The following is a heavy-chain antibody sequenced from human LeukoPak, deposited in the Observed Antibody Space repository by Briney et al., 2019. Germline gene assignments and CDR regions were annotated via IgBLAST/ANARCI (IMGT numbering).Heavy chain of an antibody. CDR2: VYYSGST. J-gene: IGHJ4*02. V-gene: IGHV4-59*08. CDR1: GGSISSYY. D-gene: IGHD3-22*01. Sequence: PSETLSLTCTVSGGSISSYYWSWIRQPPGKGLEWIGYVYYSGSTNYNPSLKSRVTISVDTSKNQFSLKLSSVTAADTAVYYCARLPDYYDSSGYPPSYYFDYWGQGTLVTVFS. CDR3: ARLPDYYDSSGYPPSYYFDY.